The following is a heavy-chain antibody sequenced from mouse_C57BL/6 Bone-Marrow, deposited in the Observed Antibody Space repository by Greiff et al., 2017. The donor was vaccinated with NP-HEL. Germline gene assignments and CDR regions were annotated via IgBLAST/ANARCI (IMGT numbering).Heavy chain of an antibody. Sequence: QVQLQQSGPGLVQPSQSLSISCTVSGFSLTSYGVHWVRQSPGQGLEWLGVIWSGGSTDYNAAFITRLSTSKAKSKSQVFFKMNSLQADDTAIYYCARKRVDDWYFDVWGTGTTVTVSS. V-gene: IGHV2-2*01. J-gene: IGHJ1*03. CDR1: GFSLTSYG. CDR2: IWSGGST. CDR3: ARKRVDDWYFDV.